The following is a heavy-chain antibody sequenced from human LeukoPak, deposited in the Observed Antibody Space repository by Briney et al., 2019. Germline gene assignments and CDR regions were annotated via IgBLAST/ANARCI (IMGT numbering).Heavy chain of an antibody. CDR2: MNPNSGNT. J-gene: IGHJ4*02. D-gene: IGHD3-9*01. CDR1: GYTFTSYD. Sequence: ASVKVSCKASGYTFTSYDINWVRQATGQGLEWMGRMNPNSGNTGYAQKFQGRVTMTRNTSISTAYMELSSLRSEDTAVYYCARPYYDILTGQDYFDYWGQGTLVTVSS. V-gene: IGHV1-8*01. CDR3: ARPYYDILTGQDYFDY.